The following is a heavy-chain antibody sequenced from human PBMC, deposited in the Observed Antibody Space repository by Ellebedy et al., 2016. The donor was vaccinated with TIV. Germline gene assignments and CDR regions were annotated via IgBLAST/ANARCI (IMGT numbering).Heavy chain of an antibody. CDR1: GYTFTGYY. J-gene: IGHJ4*02. CDR3: ARDLSFDY. V-gene: IGHV1-46*01. CDR2: IYPGRGSR. Sequence: ASVKVSCKASGYTFTGYYMHWVRQAPGQGLEWMGVIYPGRGSRTYAQKFQGRVTMTRDTSTGTVNMELTSLRSEDTAVYYCARDLSFDYWGQGTLVTVSS. D-gene: IGHD2/OR15-2a*01.